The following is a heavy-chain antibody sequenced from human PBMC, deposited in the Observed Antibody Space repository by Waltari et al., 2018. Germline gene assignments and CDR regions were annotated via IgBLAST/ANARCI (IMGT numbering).Heavy chain of an antibody. Sequence: QLQLQESGPGLVKPSETLSLTCTVSGGSISSGSYYWGWIRQPPGKGLESIGYISYSGNTYYNPSLRSRVTISVDTSKNQFSLNLRSVTAADTAVYYCARRVVTTGGVDYWGQGTLVTVSS. D-gene: IGHD2-21*02. CDR1: GGSISSGSYY. CDR3: ARRVVTTGGVDY. V-gene: IGHV4-39*07. CDR2: ISYSGNT. J-gene: IGHJ4*02.